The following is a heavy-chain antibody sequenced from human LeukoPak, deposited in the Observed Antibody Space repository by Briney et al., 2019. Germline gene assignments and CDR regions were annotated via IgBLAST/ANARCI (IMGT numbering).Heavy chain of an antibody. D-gene: IGHD6-13*01. CDR1: GFTFSDYY. CDR3: ARDLLPYSSSWYFFYFDY. V-gene: IGHV3-11*01. J-gene: IGHJ4*02. Sequence: GGSLRLSCAASGFTFSDYYMSWIRQAPGKGLEWVSYISSSGSTIYYADSVKGRFTISRDNAKNSLYLQMNSLRAEDTAMYYCARDLLPYSSSWYFFYFDYWGQGTLVTVSS. CDR2: ISSSGSTI.